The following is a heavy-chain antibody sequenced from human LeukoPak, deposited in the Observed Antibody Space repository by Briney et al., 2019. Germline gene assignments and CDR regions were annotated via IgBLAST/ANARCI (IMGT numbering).Heavy chain of an antibody. D-gene: IGHD2-15*01. CDR2: ISADSSHI. CDR3: ARRLLPDY. CDR1: GFTFDDYG. J-gene: IGHJ4*02. V-gene: IGHV3-20*04. Sequence: GGSLRLSCAASGFTFDDYGMSWVRQAPGKGLEWVSLISADSSHIYYADSVKGRFTISRDNAKNTLYLQMNSLRAEDTAVYYCARRLLPDYWGQGTLVTVSS.